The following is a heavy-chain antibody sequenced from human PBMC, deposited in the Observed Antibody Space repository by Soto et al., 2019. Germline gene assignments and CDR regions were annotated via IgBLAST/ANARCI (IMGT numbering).Heavy chain of an antibody. Sequence: ASETLSLTCTVSGGSISSSSYYWGWIRQPPGKGLEWIGSIYYSGSTYYNPSLKSRVTISLDKSENQFSLKVTSLTAADTAVYYCASRDPGTSVDYWGQGTPVTVSS. V-gene: IGHV4-39*07. CDR1: GGSISSSSYY. CDR3: ASRDPGTSVDY. J-gene: IGHJ4*02. CDR2: IYYSGST. D-gene: IGHD1-7*01.